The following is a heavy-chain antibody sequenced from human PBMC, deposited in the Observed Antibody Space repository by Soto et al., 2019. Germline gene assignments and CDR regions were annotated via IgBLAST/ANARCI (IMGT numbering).Heavy chain of an antibody. V-gene: IGHV4-39*01. Sequence: SETLSLTCTVSGGSISSSSYYWGWIRQPPGKGLEWIGSIYYSGSTYYNPSLKSRVTISVDTSKNQFSLKLSSVTAADTAVYYCARLSYDILTGYFSWFDPWGQGTLVTVSS. CDR1: GGSISSSSYY. J-gene: IGHJ5*02. CDR2: IYYSGST. CDR3: ARLSYDILTGYFSWFDP. D-gene: IGHD3-9*01.